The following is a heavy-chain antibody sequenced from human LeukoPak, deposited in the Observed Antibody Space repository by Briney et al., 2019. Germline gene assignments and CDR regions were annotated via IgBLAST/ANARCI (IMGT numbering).Heavy chain of an antibody. CDR1: GFTFSGSA. CDR2: IRSKANSYAT. J-gene: IGHJ6*03. CDR3: TRIAPYYDILTGYSSYYYYMDV. V-gene: IGHV3-73*01. Sequence: PGGSLRLSCAAPGFTFSGSAMHWVRQASGKGLEWVGRIRSKANSYATAYAASVKGRFTISRDDSKNTAYLQMNSLKTEDTAVYYCTRIAPYYDILTGYSSYYYYMDVWGKGTTVTVSS. D-gene: IGHD3-9*01.